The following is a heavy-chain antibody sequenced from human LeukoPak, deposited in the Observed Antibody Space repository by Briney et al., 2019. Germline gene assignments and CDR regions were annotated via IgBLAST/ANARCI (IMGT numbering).Heavy chain of an antibody. V-gene: IGHV1-58*02. CDR3: AADSRGLGTAML. J-gene: IGHJ4*02. D-gene: IGHD5-18*01. Sequence: GTSVKVSCNASGVTFTSSAMQWVRQARGQRLEWIGWIVVGSGNTNYAQKFQERVTITRDMSTSTAYMELSSLRSEDTAVYYCAADSRGLGTAMLWGQGTLVTVSS. CDR1: GVTFTSSA. CDR2: IVVGSGNT.